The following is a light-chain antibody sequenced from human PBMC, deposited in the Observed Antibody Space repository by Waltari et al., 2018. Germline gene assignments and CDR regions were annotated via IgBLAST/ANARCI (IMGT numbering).Light chain of an antibody. CDR1: STHLGSSTL. Sequence: QSALTQPASVSGSPGQSITISCTGSSTHLGSSTLVSWYQHHPDQAPKLLIYEGTERPSGISHRFSGSKSGNTASLTISTLQAEDEADYYCFSYADGRSLVFGGGTKLTVL. V-gene: IGLV2-23*01. J-gene: IGLJ2*01. CDR2: EGT. CDR3: FSYADGRSLV.